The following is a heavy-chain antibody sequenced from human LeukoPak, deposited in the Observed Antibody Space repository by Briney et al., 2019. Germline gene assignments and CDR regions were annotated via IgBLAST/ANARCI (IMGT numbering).Heavy chain of an antibody. V-gene: IGHV1-18*01. CDR2: ISAYNGNT. CDR3: ASGSVVVPAAILGGGTASYYYYMDD. D-gene: IGHD2-2*02. Sequence: ASVKVSCKASGYTFTSYGISWVRQAPGQGLEWMGWISAYNGNTNYAQKLQGRVTMTTDTSTSTAYMELSSLRSEDTAVYYCASGSVVVPAAILGGGTASYYYYMDDWGKGTTVTVSS. J-gene: IGHJ6*03. CDR1: GYTFTSYG.